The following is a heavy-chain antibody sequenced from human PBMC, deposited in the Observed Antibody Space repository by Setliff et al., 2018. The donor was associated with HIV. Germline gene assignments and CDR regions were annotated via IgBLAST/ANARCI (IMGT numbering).Heavy chain of an antibody. CDR1: GYTFSIYW. Sequence: PGESLKISCQTSGYTFSIYWIGWVRQKPGKGLEWMAILYPDDSDTRYSPSFQGQVTISADKSTNTAYLQWSSLQASDTAMYYCARPENWGPNWFFDLWGRGTLVTVSS. V-gene: IGHV5-51*01. CDR3: ARPENWGPNWFFDL. J-gene: IGHJ2*01. CDR2: LYPDDSDT. D-gene: IGHD7-27*01.